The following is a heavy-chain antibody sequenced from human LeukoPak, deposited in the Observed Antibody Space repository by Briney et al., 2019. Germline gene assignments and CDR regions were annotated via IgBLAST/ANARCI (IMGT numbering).Heavy chain of an antibody. CDR3: ARGREYDFWSGYFGLDNWFDP. Sequence: SETLSLTCAVYGGSFSGYYWSWIRQPPGKGLEWIGEINHSGSTNYNPSLKGRVTISVDTSKNQFSLKLSSVTAADTAVYYCARGREYDFWSGYFGLDNWFDPWGQGTLVTVSS. V-gene: IGHV4-34*01. D-gene: IGHD3-3*01. J-gene: IGHJ5*02. CDR1: GGSFSGYY. CDR2: INHSGST.